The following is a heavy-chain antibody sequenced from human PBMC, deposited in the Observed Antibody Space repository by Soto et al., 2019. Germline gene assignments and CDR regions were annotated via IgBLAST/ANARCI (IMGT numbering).Heavy chain of an antibody. CDR1: GGSISSSNW. CDR2: IYHSGST. V-gene: IGHV4-4*02. CDR3: AKSRVLGATHTYLDY. J-gene: IGHJ4*02. Sequence: SETLSLTCAVSGGSISSSNWWSWVRQPPGKGLEWIGEIYHSGSTNYNPSLKSRVTISVDKSKNQFSLKLSPVTAADTAVYYCAKSRVLGATHTYLDYWGQGTLVTVSS. D-gene: IGHD3-10*01.